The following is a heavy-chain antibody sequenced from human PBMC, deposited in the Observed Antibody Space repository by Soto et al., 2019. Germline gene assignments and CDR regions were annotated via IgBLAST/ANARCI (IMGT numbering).Heavy chain of an antibody. CDR3: ARGLGKYYAFWRGAYYSYYGMDV. Sequence: ASVKVSCKACGYTFTSYCMHWLRQSAGQRREGMGWINAGNGNTKYSQKFQGRVTITRDTSASTAYMELSSLRSEDTAVYYCARGLGKYYAFWRGAYYSYYGMDVWGQGTTVTVSS. CDR2: INAGNGNT. J-gene: IGHJ6*02. V-gene: IGHV1-3*01. CDR1: GYTFTSYC. D-gene: IGHD3-3*01.